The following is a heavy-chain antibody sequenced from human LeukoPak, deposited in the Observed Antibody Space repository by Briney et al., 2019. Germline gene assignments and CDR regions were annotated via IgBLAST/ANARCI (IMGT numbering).Heavy chain of an antibody. Sequence: GRSLRLSCAASGFTFSSYAMHWVRQAPGKGLEWGAVISYDGSNKYYADSVEGRFTISRDNSKNTLYLQMNSLRAEDTAVYYCARDEAYCGGDCYPDAFDIWGQGTMVTVSS. V-gene: IGHV3-30*04. D-gene: IGHD2-21*02. CDR2: ISYDGSNK. CDR3: ARDEAYCGGDCYPDAFDI. CDR1: GFTFSSYA. J-gene: IGHJ3*02.